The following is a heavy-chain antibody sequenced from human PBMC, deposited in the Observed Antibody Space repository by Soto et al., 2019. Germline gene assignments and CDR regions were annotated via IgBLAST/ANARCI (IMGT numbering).Heavy chain of an antibody. V-gene: IGHV3-33*01. J-gene: IGHJ4*02. D-gene: IGHD4-17*01. Sequence: QVQLVESGGGVVQPGRSLRLSCAASGFTFSSYGMHWVRQAPGKGLEWVAVIWYDGSNKYYADSVKGRFTISRDNSKNTLYLQMNSLRAEDTAVYYCARDIPPWGVTTDGGFGFDYWGQGTLVTVSS. CDR1: GFTFSSYG. CDR2: IWYDGSNK. CDR3: ARDIPPWGVTTDGGFGFDY.